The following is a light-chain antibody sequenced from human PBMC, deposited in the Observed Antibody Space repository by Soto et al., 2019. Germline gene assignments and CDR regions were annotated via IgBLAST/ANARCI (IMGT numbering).Light chain of an antibody. Sequence: DIQMTQSPSSLSASVGDRVTFTCRASQDISQYLAWYQQRPGKVPKLLISYAANLQLGVPSRFSGSGSGTDFTLTISSLQTEDVATYYCQQYSKDTPGTFGQGTKVDIK. J-gene: IGKJ1*01. V-gene: IGKV1-27*01. CDR2: YAA. CDR3: QQYSKDTPGT. CDR1: QDISQY.